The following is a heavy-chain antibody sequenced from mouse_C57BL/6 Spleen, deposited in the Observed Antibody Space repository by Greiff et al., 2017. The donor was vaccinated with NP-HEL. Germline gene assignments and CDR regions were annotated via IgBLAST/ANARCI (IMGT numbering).Heavy chain of an antibody. J-gene: IGHJ2*01. CDR1: GYTFTSSW. V-gene: IGHV1-64*01. D-gene: IGHD2-5*01. Sequence: QVQLQQSGAELVKPGASVKLSCKASGYTFTSSWMHWVKQRPGQGLEWIGMIHPNSGSTNYNEKFKSKATLTVDKSSSTAYMQLSSLTSEDSAVYYCATPYSTPFGYWGQGTTLTVSS. CDR3: ATPYSTPFGY. CDR2: IHPNSGST.